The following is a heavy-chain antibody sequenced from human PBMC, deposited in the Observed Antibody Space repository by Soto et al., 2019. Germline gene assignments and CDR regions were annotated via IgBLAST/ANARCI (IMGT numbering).Heavy chain of an antibody. Sequence: QVQLVQSGAEVKKPGSSVKVSCKASGGAFSSYAISWVRQAPGQGLEWMGGIIPIFGTANYAQKFQGRVTITADENTRTAYKELSSLRAEDTAVYYRARGGGLLLWHFDYWGQGTLVTVSS. CDR2: IIPIFGTA. CDR3: ARGGGLLLWHFDY. J-gene: IGHJ4*02. CDR1: GGAFSSYA. D-gene: IGHD2-15*01. V-gene: IGHV1-69*12.